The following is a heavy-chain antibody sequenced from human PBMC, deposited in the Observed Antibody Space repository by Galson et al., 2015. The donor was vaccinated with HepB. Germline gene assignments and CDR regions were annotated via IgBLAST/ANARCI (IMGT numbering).Heavy chain of an antibody. D-gene: IGHD3-3*02. Sequence: SLRLSCAASGFTLSSYWMSWVRQAPGKGLEWVANIKQDGSEKYYVDSVKGLFTISRDNAKNSLYLQMNSLRAEDTAVYYCARDPIFGVVIIPVDYWGQGTLVTVSS. J-gene: IGHJ4*02. CDR1: GFTLSSYW. V-gene: IGHV3-7*03. CDR3: ARDPIFGVVIIPVDY. CDR2: IKQDGSEK.